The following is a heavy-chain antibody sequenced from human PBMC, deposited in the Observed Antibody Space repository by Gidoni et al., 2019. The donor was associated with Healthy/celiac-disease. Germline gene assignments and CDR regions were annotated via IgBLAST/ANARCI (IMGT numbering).Heavy chain of an antibody. J-gene: IGHJ4*02. D-gene: IGHD3-22*01. Sequence: EVQLLESGGGLVQPGGSLRLSCAASGFTFSRYAMSWVRQAPGKGLEWVSAISGSGGSTYYADSVKGRFTISRDNSKNTLYLQMNSLRAEDTAVYYCAKDLYYDSSGYSYDYWGQGTLVTVSS. V-gene: IGHV3-23*01. CDR1: GFTFSRYA. CDR3: AKDLYYDSSGYSYDY. CDR2: ISGSGGST.